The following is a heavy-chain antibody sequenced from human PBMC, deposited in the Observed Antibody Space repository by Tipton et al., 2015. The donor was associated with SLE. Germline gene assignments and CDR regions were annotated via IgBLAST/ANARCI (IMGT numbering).Heavy chain of an antibody. D-gene: IGHD3-16*02. J-gene: IGHJ5*02. CDR3: ARGKGMMIAFGGVIVPGWCDP. V-gene: IGHV3-33*01. Sequence: SLRLSCAASGFTFSSYGMHWVRQAPGKGLEWVAVIWYDGSNKYYADSVKGRFTISRDNSKNTLYLQMNSLRAEDTAVYYCARGKGMMIAFGGVIVPGWCDPWGQGTLVTVSS. CDR2: IWYDGSNK. CDR1: GFTFSSYG.